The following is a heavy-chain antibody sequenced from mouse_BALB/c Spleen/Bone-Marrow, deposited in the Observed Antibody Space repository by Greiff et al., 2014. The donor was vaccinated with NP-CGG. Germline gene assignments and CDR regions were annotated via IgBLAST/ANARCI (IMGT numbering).Heavy chain of an antibody. CDR3: TRWLPYAMDY. CDR2: IYPSDSYT. D-gene: IGHD2-2*01. CDR1: GYTFTNYW. Sequence: QVQLKQSGAELVRPGAPVKLSCKASGYTFTNYWINWVKQRPGQGLEWIGNIYPSDSYTNYNQKFKDKATLTVDKSSSTAYMQLSSPTSEDSAVYYCTRWLPYAMDYWGQGTSVTVSS. J-gene: IGHJ4*01. V-gene: IGHV1-69*02.